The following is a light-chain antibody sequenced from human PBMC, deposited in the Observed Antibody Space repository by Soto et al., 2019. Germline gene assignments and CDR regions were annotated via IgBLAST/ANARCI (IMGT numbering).Light chain of an antibody. CDR3: QQYSNYSPWT. Sequence: IQMTQSPSTLSASVGDRVTITCRASQTISNWLAWYHQKPGKAPKLLIYDASSLQIGVPSRFSGSGSGTEFTLTVSSLQADDFATYYCQQYSNYSPWTVGQGTNVEIK. J-gene: IGKJ1*01. CDR2: DAS. V-gene: IGKV1-5*01. CDR1: QTISNW.